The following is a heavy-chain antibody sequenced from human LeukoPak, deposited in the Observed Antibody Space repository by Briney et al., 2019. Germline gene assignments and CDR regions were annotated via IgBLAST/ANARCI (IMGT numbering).Heavy chain of an antibody. Sequence: GGSLRLSCAASGFTFSSYAMRWVRQAPGKGLEWVAVISYDGSNKYYADSVKGRFTISRDNSKNTLYLQMNGLRAEDTAVYYCAKEGPYYFDYWGQGTLVTVSS. V-gene: IGHV3-30-3*01. CDR3: AKEGPYYFDY. CDR1: GFTFSSYA. CDR2: ISYDGSNK. J-gene: IGHJ4*02.